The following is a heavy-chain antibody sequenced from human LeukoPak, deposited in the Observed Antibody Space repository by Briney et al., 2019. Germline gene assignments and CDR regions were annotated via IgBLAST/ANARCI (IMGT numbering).Heavy chain of an antibody. CDR2: ISTNGIPLQSP. J-gene: IGHJ4*02. CDR3: ARGGPVVLYPFEY. Sequence: PSETLSLTCTVSSGSITYYYWSWIRQPAGKGLEWIGRISTNGIPLQSPPQDYNPSLRTRVTMSIDTSKKQVSLNLSSVTAADTAVYYCARGGPVVLYPFEYWGQGTLVTVSS. D-gene: IGHD4-23*01. CDR1: SGSITYYY. V-gene: IGHV4-4*07.